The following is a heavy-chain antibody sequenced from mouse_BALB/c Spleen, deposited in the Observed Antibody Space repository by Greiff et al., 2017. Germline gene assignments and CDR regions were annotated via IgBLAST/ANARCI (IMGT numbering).Heavy chain of an antibody. D-gene: IGHD1-1*01. Sequence: VKVVESGPGLVAPSQSLSITCTVSGFSLTSYGVHWVRQPPGKGLEWLGVIWAGGSTNYNSALMSRLSISKDNSKSQVFLKMNSLQTDDTAMYYCARGSITTGGFDYWGQGTTLTVSS. CDR1: GFSLTSYG. CDR3: ARGSITTGGFDY. J-gene: IGHJ2*01. V-gene: IGHV2-9*02. CDR2: IWAGGST.